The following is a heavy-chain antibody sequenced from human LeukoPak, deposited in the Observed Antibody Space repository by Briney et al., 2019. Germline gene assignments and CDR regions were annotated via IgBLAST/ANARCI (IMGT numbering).Heavy chain of an antibody. D-gene: IGHD3-22*01. V-gene: IGHV4-59*11. CDR1: GDSIGSHY. CDR2: IFYVGST. CDR3: ARDYYDSRAEAFDI. J-gene: IGHJ3*02. Sequence: SETLSLACTVSGDSIGSHYWSWIRHPPRKGLERIGYIFYVGSTKYNPSLKCRVTISVDTSKNQFSLKLNSVTAADTAVYYCARDYYDSRAEAFDIWGQGTMVTVSS.